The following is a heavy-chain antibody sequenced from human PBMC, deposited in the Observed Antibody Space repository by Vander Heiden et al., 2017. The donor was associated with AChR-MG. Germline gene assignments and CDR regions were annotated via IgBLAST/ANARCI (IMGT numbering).Heavy chain of an antibody. CDR3: AKGQTGTTSYYYGMDV. J-gene: IGHJ6*02. CDR1: GFTFSSYG. Sequence: QVQLVESGGGVVQPGRSLRLSCAASGFTFSSYGMHWVSQAPGKGLEWVAVISYDGSNKYYADSVKGRFTISRDNSKNTLYLQMNSLRAEDTAVYYCAKGQTGTTSYYYGMDVWGQGTTVTVSS. CDR2: ISYDGSNK. V-gene: IGHV3-30*18. D-gene: IGHD1-7*01.